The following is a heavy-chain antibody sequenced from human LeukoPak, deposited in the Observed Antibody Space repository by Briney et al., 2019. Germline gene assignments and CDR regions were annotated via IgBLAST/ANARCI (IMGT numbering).Heavy chain of an antibody. J-gene: IGHJ6*03. D-gene: IGHD3-22*01. CDR3: ARGYYYDSSGYRYYYYYYMDV. Sequence: GGSLRLSCVASGFTFSSYGMHWVRQAPGKGLEWVAMIWHDGSDKYYVDSVKGRFTISRDNFKNTLYLQMNSLRGEDTAVYYCARGYYYDSSGYRYYYYYYMDVWGKGTTVTVSS. V-gene: IGHV3-33*01. CDR1: GFTFSSYG. CDR2: IWHDGSDK.